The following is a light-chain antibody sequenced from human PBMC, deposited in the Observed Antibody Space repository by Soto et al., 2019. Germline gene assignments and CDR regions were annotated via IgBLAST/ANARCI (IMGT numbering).Light chain of an antibody. CDR3: CSYAGSNTFV. CDR2: EGS. Sequence: QSVLTQPASVSGSPGQSITISCTGTSSDVGSYNLVSWYQQHPGKAPKLMIYEGSKRPSGVSNRFSGSKSGNTASLTISGLQAEDEADYYCCSYAGSNTFVFGTGTKVPV. V-gene: IGLV2-23*03. J-gene: IGLJ1*01. CDR1: SSDVGSYNL.